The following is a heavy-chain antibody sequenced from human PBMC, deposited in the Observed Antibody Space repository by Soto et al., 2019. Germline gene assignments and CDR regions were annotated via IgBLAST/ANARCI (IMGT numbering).Heavy chain of an antibody. J-gene: IGHJ4*02. D-gene: IGHD3-10*01. Sequence: QSGGSLRLSCAASGFTFSSYGMHWVRQAPGKGLEWVAVIWYDGSNKYYADSVKGRFTISRDNSKNTLYLQMNGLRAEDTAVYYCARDRSSGHFDYWGQGXLVTVYS. V-gene: IGHV3-33*01. CDR3: ARDRSSGHFDY. CDR2: IWYDGSNK. CDR1: GFTFSSYG.